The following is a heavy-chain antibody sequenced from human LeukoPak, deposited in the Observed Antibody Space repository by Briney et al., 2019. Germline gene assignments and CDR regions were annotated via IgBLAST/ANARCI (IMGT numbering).Heavy chain of an antibody. V-gene: IGHV3-30*03. J-gene: IGHJ4*02. D-gene: IGHD3-10*01. CDR1: GFTFSSYG. CDR3: ALTDGSGSYWLY. CDR2: ISYDGNDK. Sequence: PGGSLRLSCAASGFTFSSYGMHWVRQAPGKGLEWVAVISYDGNDKYHADSVKGRFTISRDNSKNTLYLQMNSLRAEDTAVYYCALTDGSGSYWLYWGQGTLVTVSS.